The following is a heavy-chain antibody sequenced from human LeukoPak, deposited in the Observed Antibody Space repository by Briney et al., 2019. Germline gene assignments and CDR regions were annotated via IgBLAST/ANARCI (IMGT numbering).Heavy chain of an antibody. Sequence: SETLSLTCTVSGGSISSYYWSWIRRPPGKGLEWIGYIYYSGSTNYNPSLKSRVTISVDTSKNQFSLKLSSVTAADTAVYYCARGVGLLYYYYYYGMDVWGQGTTVTVSS. J-gene: IGHJ6*02. CDR1: GGSISSYY. CDR2: IYYSGST. D-gene: IGHD2-15*01. CDR3: ARGVGLLYYYYYYGMDV. V-gene: IGHV4-59*08.